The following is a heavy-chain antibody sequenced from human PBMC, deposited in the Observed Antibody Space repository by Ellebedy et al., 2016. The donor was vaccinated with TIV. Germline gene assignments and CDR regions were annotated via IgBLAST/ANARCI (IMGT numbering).Heavy chain of an antibody. D-gene: IGHD7-27*01. V-gene: IGHV3-7*03. CDR1: GFSFTSYW. CDR2: IKQDGGEK. CDR3: VRDKLSGVTILDY. J-gene: IGHJ4*02. Sequence: GGSLRLSCAVTGFSFTSYWMSWVRQAPGRGLEWVANIKQDGGEKYYVDSVKGRFTISRDNAKNSLYLQMNSLRAEDTAVYYCVRDKLSGVTILDYWGQGTLVTVSS.